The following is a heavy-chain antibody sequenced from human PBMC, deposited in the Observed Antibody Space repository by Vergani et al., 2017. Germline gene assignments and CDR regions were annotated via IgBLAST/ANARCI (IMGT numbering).Heavy chain of an antibody. V-gene: IGHV3-48*01. CDR3: ASSVVASKGCY. Sequence: DVQLVESGGDLDQPGGSLRLSCAASGFTFSSYSMNWVRQAPGKGLEWISYISTTSDTIYYTDSVRGRFTISRDNAKNSLYLEMNSLRVEDTAVYFCASSVVASKGCYWGQGTRVAVSS. CDR1: GFTFSSYS. J-gene: IGHJ4*02. CDR2: ISTTSDTI. D-gene: IGHD2-21*01.